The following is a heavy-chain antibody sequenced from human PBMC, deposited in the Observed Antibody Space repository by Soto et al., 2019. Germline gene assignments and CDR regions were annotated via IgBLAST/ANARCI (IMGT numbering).Heavy chain of an antibody. CDR3: AKGEVGTTPRGLYYYGMDV. V-gene: IGHV3-23*01. J-gene: IGHJ6*02. Sequence: GGSLRLSCAASGVTFSSYGMNWVRQARGKGLEWVSSISGSGGGRYYAESVKGRFTISRDNSKNTLYLQMNSLRGEDTAIFYCAKGEVGTTPRGLYYYGMDVWGQGTTVTVSS. CDR2: ISGSGGGR. CDR1: GVTFSSYG. D-gene: IGHD1-7*01.